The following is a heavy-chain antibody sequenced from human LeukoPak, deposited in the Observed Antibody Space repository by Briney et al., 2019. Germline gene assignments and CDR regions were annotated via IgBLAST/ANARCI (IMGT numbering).Heavy chain of an antibody. CDR2: IIPIFGTA. CDR3: ARGGGDSDYYYYYMDV. Sequence: GASVKVSCKASGGTFSSYAISWVRQAPGQGLEWMGGIIPIFGTANYAQKFQGRVTITADESTSTAYMELSSLRSEDTAVYYCARGGGDSDYYYYYMDVWGKGTTVTISS. V-gene: IGHV1-69*01. J-gene: IGHJ6*03. CDR1: GGTFSSYA. D-gene: IGHD3-10*01.